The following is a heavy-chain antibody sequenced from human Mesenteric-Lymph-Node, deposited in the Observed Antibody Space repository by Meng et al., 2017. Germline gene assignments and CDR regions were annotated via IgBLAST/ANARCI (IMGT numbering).Heavy chain of an antibody. CDR1: GDSVSSKSAA. J-gene: IGHJ4*02. CDR3: ASTENHF. D-gene: IGHD1-26*01. CDR2: TYYRSKWYN. V-gene: IGHV6-1*01. Sequence: QVQLQQSGPGLVKPSQTLSLTCAISGDSVSSKSAAWSWIRQSTWIGLEWPVRTYYRSKWYNDYAVSVKSRIGINTDTSKNKFSLRLNSVTPEDTAVYYCASTENHFWGQGTLVTVSS.